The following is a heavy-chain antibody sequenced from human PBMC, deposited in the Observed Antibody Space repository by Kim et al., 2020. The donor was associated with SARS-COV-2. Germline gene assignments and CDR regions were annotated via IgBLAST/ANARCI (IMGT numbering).Heavy chain of an antibody. CDR1: GFTFSSYS. J-gene: IGHJ6*02. V-gene: IGHV3-21*01. CDR3: ARMRDYYGSGSEKPGVYCYFYRMDG. D-gene: IGHD3-10*01. CDR2: ISSSSSYI. Sequence: GGSLRLSCAASGFTFSSYSMNWVRQAPGKGLEWVSSISSSSSYIYYADSVKGRFTISRDNAKNSLYLQMNSLRAEDTAVYYCARMRDYYGSGSEKPGVYCYFYRMDGWGQRTTVPVSS.